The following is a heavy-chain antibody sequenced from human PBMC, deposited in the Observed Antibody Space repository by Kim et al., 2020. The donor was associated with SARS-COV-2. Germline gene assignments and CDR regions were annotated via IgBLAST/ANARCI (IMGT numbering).Heavy chain of an antibody. D-gene: IGHD3-10*02. CDR3: ARLVPDGRGDY. Sequence: SETLSLTCTVSGGSISSSSYYWGWIRQPPGKGLEWIGSIYYSGSTYYNPSLKSRVTISVDTSKNQFSLKLSSVTAADTAVYYCARLVPDGRGDYWGQGTLVTVSS. J-gene: IGHJ4*02. V-gene: IGHV4-39*01. CDR1: GGSISSSSYY. CDR2: IYYSGST.